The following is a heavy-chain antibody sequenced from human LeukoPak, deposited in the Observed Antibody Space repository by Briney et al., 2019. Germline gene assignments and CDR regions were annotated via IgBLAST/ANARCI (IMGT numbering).Heavy chain of an antibody. D-gene: IGHD3-10*01. V-gene: IGHV1-69*05. CDR2: IIPIFGTA. CDR1: GGTFSSYA. CDR3: ARGEPYGSGSYLDV. J-gene: IGHJ6*04. Sequence: ASVKVSCKASGGTFSSYAISWVRQAPGQGLEWMGGIIPIFGTANYAQKFQGRVTITTDESTSTAYMELSSLRSKDTAVYYCARGEPYGSGSYLDVWGKGTTVTVSS.